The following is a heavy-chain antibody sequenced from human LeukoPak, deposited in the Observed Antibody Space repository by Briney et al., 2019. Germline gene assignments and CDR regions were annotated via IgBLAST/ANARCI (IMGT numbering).Heavy chain of an antibody. CDR2: INTNTGNP. Sequence: ASVKVSCKASGYTFTSYAMNWVRQAPGQGLEWMGWINTNTGNPTYAQGFTGRFVFSLDTSVSTAYLQISSLKAEDTAVYYCARGPYYYGSGSYYKVRRWFDPWGQGTLVTVSS. D-gene: IGHD3-10*01. CDR3: ARGPYYYGSGSYYKVRRWFDP. V-gene: IGHV7-4-1*02. CDR1: GYTFTSYA. J-gene: IGHJ5*02.